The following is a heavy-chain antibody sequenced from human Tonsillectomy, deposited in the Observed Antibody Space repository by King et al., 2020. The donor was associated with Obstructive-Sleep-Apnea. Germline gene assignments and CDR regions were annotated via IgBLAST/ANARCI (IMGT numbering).Heavy chain of an antibody. V-gene: IGHV3-48*04. D-gene: IGHD3-9*01. CDR2: ISSSSSTI. J-gene: IGHJ4*02. CDR1: GFTFSSYS. CDR3: AREGEYYDILTGYYPGRLPCDY. Sequence: DVQLVESGGGLVQPGGSLRLSCAASGFTFSSYSMNWVRQAPGKGLEWVSYISSSSSTIYYADSVKGRFTISRDNAKNSLYLQMNSLRAEDTAVYYCAREGEYYDILTGYYPGRLPCDYWGQGTLVTVSS.